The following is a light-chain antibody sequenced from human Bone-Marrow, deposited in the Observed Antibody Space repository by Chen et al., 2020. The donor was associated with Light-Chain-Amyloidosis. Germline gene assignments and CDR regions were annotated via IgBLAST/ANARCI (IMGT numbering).Light chain of an antibody. V-gene: IGLV3-21*02. J-gene: IGLJ3*02. CDR3: QVWDSSSDRPV. CDR2: DDS. Sequence: SYVLTQPSSVSVAPGQTATIACGGNNIGSTSVHWYQQTPGQAPLLVVYDDSYRPSGIPERLSGSNSGNTATLTNIRVEAGDEADYYCQVWDSSSDRPVFGGGTKLTVL. CDR1: NIGSTS.